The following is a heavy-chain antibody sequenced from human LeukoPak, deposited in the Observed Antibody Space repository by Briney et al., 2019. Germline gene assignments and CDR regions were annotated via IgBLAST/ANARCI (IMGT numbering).Heavy chain of an antibody. D-gene: IGHD6-13*01. CDR2: ISSSSSTI. CDR1: GFTFSSYS. Sequence: GGSLRLSCAAPGFTFSSYSMNWVRQAPGKGLEWVSYISSSSSTIYYADSVKGRFTISRDNAKNSLYLQMNSLRDEDTAVYYCAGGYSSSWYSPYFDYWGQGTLVTVSS. V-gene: IGHV3-48*02. J-gene: IGHJ4*02. CDR3: AGGYSSSWYSPYFDY.